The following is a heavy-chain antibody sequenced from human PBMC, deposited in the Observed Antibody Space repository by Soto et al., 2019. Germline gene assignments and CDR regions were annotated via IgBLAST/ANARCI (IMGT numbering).Heavy chain of an antibody. Sequence: QVQLQESGPGLVKPSETLSLTCSVSDDSLSSHVYYWSWIRQSPGKGLEWIGYVHFSGSITYNPSLKRRANVAGDTAKKQLAPKRNAVTAAETAVYYWGRGGDAYKMGRHWGQGTLVTVSS. CDR2: VHFSGSI. J-gene: IGHJ4*02. D-gene: IGHD3-10*01. CDR1: DDSLSSHVYY. CDR3: GRGGDAYKMGRH. V-gene: IGHV4-61*08.